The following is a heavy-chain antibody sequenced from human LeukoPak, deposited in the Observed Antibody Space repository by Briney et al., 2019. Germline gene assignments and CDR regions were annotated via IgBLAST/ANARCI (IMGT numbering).Heavy chain of an antibody. CDR3: ARVSPNTVTTLQYFDY. D-gene: IGHD4-17*01. Sequence: GGSLRLSCAASGFTFSSYDIHWVRQATGKGLEWVSGIGTAGEIYYPGSVKGRFTISRENAKNSLYLQMNSLRAGDTAVYYCARVSPNTVTTLQYFDYWGQGTLVTVSS. CDR2: IGTAGEI. J-gene: IGHJ4*02. CDR1: GFTFSSYD. V-gene: IGHV3-13*01.